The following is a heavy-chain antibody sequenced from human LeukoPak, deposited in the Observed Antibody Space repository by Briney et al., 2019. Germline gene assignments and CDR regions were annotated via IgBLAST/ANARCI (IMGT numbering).Heavy chain of an antibody. CDR3: ARDGQWDLTYYLDY. J-gene: IGHJ4*02. CDR2: ISSHGNYI. D-gene: IGHD1-26*01. Sequence: PGGSLRLSCAGSGFTFTSYSLKWVRQAPGKGLELVSCISSHGNYIYYADSVKGRFTVSRDDATNSVFLQMNSLRAEDTGIYYCARDGQWDLTYYLDYWGQGILVSVSS. V-gene: IGHV3-21*01. CDR1: GFTFTSYS.